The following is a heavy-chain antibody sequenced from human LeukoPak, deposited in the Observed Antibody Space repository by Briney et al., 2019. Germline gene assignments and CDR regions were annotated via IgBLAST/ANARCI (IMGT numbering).Heavy chain of an antibody. Sequence: ASVKVSCKASGYTFTSYAMNWVRQAPGQGLEWMGWINTNTGNPTCAQGFTGRFVFSLDTSVSTAYLQISSLKAEDTAVYYCARGCRAAAEGDYYYYMDVWGKGTTVTVSS. V-gene: IGHV7-4-1*02. CDR1: GYTFTSYA. CDR2: INTNTGNP. D-gene: IGHD6-13*01. CDR3: ARGCRAAAEGDYYYYMDV. J-gene: IGHJ6*03.